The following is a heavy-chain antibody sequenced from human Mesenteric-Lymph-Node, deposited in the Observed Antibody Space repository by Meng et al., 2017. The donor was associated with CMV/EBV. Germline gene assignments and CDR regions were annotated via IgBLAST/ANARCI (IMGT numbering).Heavy chain of an antibody. V-gene: IGHV4-31*03. J-gene: IGHJ4*02. CDR1: GGSISSGGYL. D-gene: IGHD4-23*01. CDR3: ARDSINSLKPHFDS. CDR2: IYHSGGT. Sequence: SETLSLTCIVSGGSISSGGYLWSWIRQHPGKGLEWIGYIYHSGGTYYNPSLKSRVTISVDTSKNQFSLKLSSVTAADTAVYYCARDSINSLKPHFDSWGQGTLVTVSS.